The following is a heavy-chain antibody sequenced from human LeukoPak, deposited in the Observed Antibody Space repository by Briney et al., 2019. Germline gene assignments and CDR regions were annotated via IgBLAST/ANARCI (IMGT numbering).Heavy chain of an antibody. D-gene: IGHD6-6*01. Sequence: GGSLRLSCAASGFTFSSYGMHWVRQAPGKGLGWVAFIRYDGSNKYYADSVKGRFTISRDNSKNTLYLQMNSLRAENTAVYYCAKGHSSSYNWFDPWGQGTLVTVSS. J-gene: IGHJ5*02. CDR1: GFTFSSYG. CDR3: AKGHSSSYNWFDP. V-gene: IGHV3-30*02. CDR2: IRYDGSNK.